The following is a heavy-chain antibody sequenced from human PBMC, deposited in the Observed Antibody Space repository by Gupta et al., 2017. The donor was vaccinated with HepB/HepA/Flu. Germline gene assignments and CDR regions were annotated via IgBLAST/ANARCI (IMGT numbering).Heavy chain of an antibody. CDR2: IGPDGTQN. CDR1: GFTFSNSW. Sequence: EVQLVESGGGLVQPGGSLRLSCAASGFTFSNSWMSWVRQAPGKGLQWLINIGPDGTQNTYVDSVKGRFTISRDNARNLLYLQMNSLTAEDTAMYYCARDRGWLSHDYWGQGTLVAVSS. CDR3: ARDRGWLSHDY. D-gene: IGHD6-19*01. V-gene: IGHV3-7*01. J-gene: IGHJ4*02.